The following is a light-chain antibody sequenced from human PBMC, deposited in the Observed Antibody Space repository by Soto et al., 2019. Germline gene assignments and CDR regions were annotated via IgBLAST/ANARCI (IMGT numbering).Light chain of an antibody. J-gene: IGKJ1*01. Sequence: SPVTVSLNTKERATLSCGASQSVSSSYLAWYQQKPGLAPRLLIYDASSRATGIPDRFSGSGSGTDFTLPICSFEAEDVTGYSCEVSASLPKRFGQVGKV. CDR2: DAS. CDR3: EVSASLPKR. V-gene: IGKV3D-20*01. CDR1: QSVSSSY.